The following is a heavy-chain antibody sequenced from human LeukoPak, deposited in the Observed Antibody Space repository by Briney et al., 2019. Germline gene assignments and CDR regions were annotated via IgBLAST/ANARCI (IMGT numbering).Heavy chain of an antibody. CDR1: GYTFTGYY. CDR3: ARGGSGSYFSWLDP. Sequence: ASVKVSCKASGYTFTGYYIHWVRQAPGQGLECMGWINPNSGGTNYAQMFQGSVTMTRDTSISTAYMELSRLRSDDTAVYYCARGGSGSYFSWLDPWGQGTLVTVSS. V-gene: IGHV1-2*02. CDR2: INPNSGGT. D-gene: IGHD3-10*01. J-gene: IGHJ5*02.